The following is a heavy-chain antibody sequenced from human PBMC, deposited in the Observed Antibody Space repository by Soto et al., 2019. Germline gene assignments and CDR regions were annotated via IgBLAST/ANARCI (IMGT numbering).Heavy chain of an antibody. D-gene: IGHD3-22*01. CDR2: ISSSSSTI. J-gene: IGHJ4*02. Sequence: GGSLRLSCAASGFTLSSYSMNWVRQAPGKGLEWVSYISSSSSTIYYADSVKGRFTISRDNAKNSLYLQMNSLRDEDTAVYYCARNGGYYYDSSGYYFDYWGQGTLVTVSS. V-gene: IGHV3-48*02. CDR1: GFTLSSYS. CDR3: ARNGGYYYDSSGYYFDY.